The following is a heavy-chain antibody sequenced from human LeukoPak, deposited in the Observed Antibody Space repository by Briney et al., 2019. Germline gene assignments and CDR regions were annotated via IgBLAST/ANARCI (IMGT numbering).Heavy chain of an antibody. V-gene: IGHV4-61*05. CDR3: ARVVIYGATGYFFDF. Sequence: SETLSLTCTVSGGSISSSSYYWSWVRQPPGKGLEWIGYIYYSGSTNYNPSLRSRVTISVDKSKNQFSLKLSSVTAADTAVYYCARVVIYGATGYFFDFWGQGTLVTVSS. D-gene: IGHD4-17*01. CDR1: GGSISSSSYY. J-gene: IGHJ4*02. CDR2: IYYSGST.